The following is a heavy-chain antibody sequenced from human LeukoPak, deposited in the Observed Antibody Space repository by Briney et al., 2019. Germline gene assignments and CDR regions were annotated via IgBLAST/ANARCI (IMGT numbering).Heavy chain of an antibody. V-gene: IGHV3-53*01. J-gene: IGHJ4*02. CDR2: IYSGGST. Sequence: GGSLRLSCAASGFTVSSNYMSWVRQAPGKGLEWVSVIYSGGSTYYADSVKGRFTISRDNSKNTLYLQMNSLRAEDTAVYYCARGVEDSSGWYGGADYWGQGTLVTVSS. CDR3: ARGVEDSSGWYGGADY. CDR1: GFTVSSNY. D-gene: IGHD6-19*01.